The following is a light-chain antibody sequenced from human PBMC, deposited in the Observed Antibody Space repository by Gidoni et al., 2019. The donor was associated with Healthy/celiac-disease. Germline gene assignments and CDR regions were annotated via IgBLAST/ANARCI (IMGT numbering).Light chain of an antibody. J-gene: IGLJ2*01. CDR3: SSYTSSSTLV. CDR1: SSDIGIYNF. V-gene: IGLV2-14*03. Sequence: QSALTQPASVSGSPGQSITISCTGTSSDIGIYNFVSWYQQHPGKAPKLMIYDVTDRPSGVPNRFSGSKSGNTASLTISGLQTEDEADYYCSSYTSSSTLVFGGGTKLTVL. CDR2: DVT.